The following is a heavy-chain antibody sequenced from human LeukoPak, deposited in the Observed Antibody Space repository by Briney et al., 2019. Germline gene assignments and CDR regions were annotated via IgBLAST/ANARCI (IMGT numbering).Heavy chain of an antibody. D-gene: IGHD3-10*01. Sequence: PSETLSLTCTVSGGSISSYYWSWIRQPPGKGLEWIGYIYYSGSTNYNPSLKSRVTISVDTSKNQFSLKLSSVTAADTAVYYCARGTASYYYGSGNYFDYWGQGTLVTVSS. J-gene: IGHJ4*02. CDR1: GGSISSYY. CDR3: ARGTASYYYGSGNYFDY. V-gene: IGHV4-59*01. CDR2: IYYSGST.